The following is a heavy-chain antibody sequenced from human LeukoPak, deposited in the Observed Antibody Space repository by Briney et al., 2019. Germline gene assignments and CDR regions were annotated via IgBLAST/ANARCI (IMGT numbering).Heavy chain of an antibody. V-gene: IGHV3-74*01. J-gene: IGHJ3*02. CDR1: EFTFSNYW. D-gene: IGHD4-17*01. CDR3: ASWGDGDGYAFDI. CDR2: INSDGSST. Sequence: GGSLRLSCTTSEFTFSNYWMHWVRQVPGKGLVWVSRINSDGSSTSYADSVKGRFTISRDNAKNTLYLQMNSLRAEDTAVYYCASWGDGDGYAFDIWGQGTMVTVSS.